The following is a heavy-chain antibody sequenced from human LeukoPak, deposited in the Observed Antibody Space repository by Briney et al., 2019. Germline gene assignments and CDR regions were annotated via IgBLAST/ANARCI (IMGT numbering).Heavy chain of an antibody. CDR1: GYTFTSYG. D-gene: IGHD5-12*01. J-gene: IGHJ4*02. CDR2: IIPILGIT. CDR3: AIGGYSGYAYDY. Sequence: ASVKVSCKASGYTFTSYGISWVRQAPGQGLEWMGRIIPILGITNYAQKFQGRVTITADKSTSTAYMELSSLRSEDTAVYYCAIGGYSGYAYDYWGQGTLVTVSS. V-gene: IGHV1-69*04.